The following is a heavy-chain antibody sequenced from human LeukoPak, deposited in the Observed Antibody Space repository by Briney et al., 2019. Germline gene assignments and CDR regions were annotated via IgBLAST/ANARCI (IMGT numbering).Heavy chain of an antibody. V-gene: IGHV4-30-4*01. D-gene: IGHD3-16*01. CDR2: IYYSGST. J-gene: IGHJ3*02. CDR1: GGSISSGDYY. Sequence: SETLSLTSTVSGGSISSGDYYWSWIRQPPGKGLEWIGYIYYSGSTYYNPSLKSRVTISVDTSKNQFSLKLSSVTAADTAVYYCARDGKDYGLDAFDIWGQGTMVTVSS. CDR3: ARDGKDYGLDAFDI.